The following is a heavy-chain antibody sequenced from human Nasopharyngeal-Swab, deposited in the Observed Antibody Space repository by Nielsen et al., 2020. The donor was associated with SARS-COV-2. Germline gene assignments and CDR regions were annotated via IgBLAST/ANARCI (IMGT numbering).Heavy chain of an antibody. Sequence: GESLKISCAASGFTFSSYWMSWVRQAPGKGLEWVANIKQAGSEKYYVDSVKGRFTISRDNAKNSLYLQMNSLRAEDTAVYYCARAPKRGSSGYQVVYWGQGTLVTVSS. D-gene: IGHD3-22*01. CDR1: GFTFSSYW. V-gene: IGHV3-7*03. CDR2: IKQAGSEK. J-gene: IGHJ4*02. CDR3: ARAPKRGSSGYQVVY.